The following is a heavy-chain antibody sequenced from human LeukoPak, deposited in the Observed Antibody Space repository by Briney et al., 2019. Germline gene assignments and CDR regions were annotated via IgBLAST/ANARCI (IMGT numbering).Heavy chain of an antibody. CDR2: IYYSGST. CDR1: GGSISSSSYY. Sequence: SETLSLTCSVSGGSISSSSYYWGWIRQPPGKGLEWIGSIYYSGSTYYNPSLKSRVTISVDTSKNQFSLKLSSVTAADTAVYYCAREKDFWSGYYFSASWGQGTLVTVSS. J-gene: IGHJ4*02. V-gene: IGHV4-39*07. D-gene: IGHD3-3*01. CDR3: AREKDFWSGYYFSAS.